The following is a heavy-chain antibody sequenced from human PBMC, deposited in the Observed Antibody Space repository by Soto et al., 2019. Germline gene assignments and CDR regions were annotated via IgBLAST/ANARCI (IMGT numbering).Heavy chain of an antibody. D-gene: IGHD1-26*01. V-gene: IGHV3-23*01. CDR3: AKGSGFSGRQHFGY. Sequence: EVQLLESGGGLVQPGGSLRLSCTASGFTFSSYAMSWVRQAPGKGLERVSAISGSGGSTYHADSVKGRFTISRDNSKTTLFLKMNSLRVDDTAIYYCAKGSGFSGRQHFGYWGRGTLVTVSS. J-gene: IGHJ4*02. CDR1: GFTFSSYA. CDR2: ISGSGGST.